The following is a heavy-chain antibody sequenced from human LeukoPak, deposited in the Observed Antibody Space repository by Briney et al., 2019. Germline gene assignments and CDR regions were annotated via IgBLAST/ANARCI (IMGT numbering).Heavy chain of an antibody. J-gene: IGHJ5*02. V-gene: IGHV1-2*02. CDR2: INPNSGGT. CDR3: ARDGEVIAAAGSNNWFDP. D-gene: IGHD6-13*01. Sequence: GASVKVSCKASGYTFTGYYMHWVRQAPGQGLEWMGWINPNSGGTNYAQKFQGRVAMTRDTSISTAYMELSRLRSDDTAVYYCARDGEVIAAAGSNNWFDPWGQGTLVTVSS. CDR1: GYTFTGYY.